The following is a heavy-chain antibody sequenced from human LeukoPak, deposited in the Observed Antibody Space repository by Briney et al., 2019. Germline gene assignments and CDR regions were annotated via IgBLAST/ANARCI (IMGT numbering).Heavy chain of an antibody. CDR3: ASARYSSGWPIDY. CDR2: INHRGST. J-gene: IGHJ4*02. CDR1: GGSFSGYY. D-gene: IGHD6-19*01. V-gene: IGHV4-34*01. Sequence: SETLSLTCAVYGGSFSGYYWSWIRQPPGKGLEWIGEINHRGSTNYNPSLKSRVTISVDTSKNQFSLKLSSVTAADTAVYYCASARYSSGWPIDYWGQGTLVTVSS.